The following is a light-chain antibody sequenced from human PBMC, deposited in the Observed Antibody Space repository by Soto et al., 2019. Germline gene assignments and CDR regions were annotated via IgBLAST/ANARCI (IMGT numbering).Light chain of an antibody. CDR1: QSITNY. V-gene: IGKV1-39*01. CDR2: AAD. CDR3: QQSYGMPWT. Sequence: DIQMTQSPASLSASVGDTVTITCRASQSITNYLTWCQQKPGKAPSLLIFAADNLQDGVPSRFSGSGSGTDFSLTISSLQPEDFATYYCQQSYGMPWTFGQGTKVEIK. J-gene: IGKJ1*01.